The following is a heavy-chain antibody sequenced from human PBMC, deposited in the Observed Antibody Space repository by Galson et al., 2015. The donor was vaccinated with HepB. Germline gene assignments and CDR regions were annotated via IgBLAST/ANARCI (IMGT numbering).Heavy chain of an antibody. CDR1: GFTFGSYG. J-gene: IGHJ4*02. D-gene: IGHD6-13*01. Sequence: SLRLSCAASGFTFGSYGMHWVRQAPGKGLEWVAVIWYDGSNKYYADSVKGRFTISRDNSKNTLYLQMNSLRAEDTAVYYCARGGMAAAGPSGWYFDYWGQGTLVTVSS. CDR2: IWYDGSNK. V-gene: IGHV3-33*01. CDR3: ARGGMAAAGPSGWYFDY.